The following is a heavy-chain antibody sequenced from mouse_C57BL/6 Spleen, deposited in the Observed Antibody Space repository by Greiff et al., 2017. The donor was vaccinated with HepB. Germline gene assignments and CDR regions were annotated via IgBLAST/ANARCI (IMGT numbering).Heavy chain of an antibody. J-gene: IGHJ4*01. CDR3: TSIYYGNYYYAMDY. CDR1: GFNIKDYY. V-gene: IGHV14-1*01. D-gene: IGHD2-1*01. CDR2: IDPEDGDT. Sequence: VQLKQSGAELVRPGASVKLSCTASGFNIKDYYMHWVKQRPEQGLEWIGRIDPEDGDTEYAPKFQGKATMTADTSSNTAYLQLSSLTSEDTAVYYCTSIYYGNYYYAMDYWGQGTSVTVSS.